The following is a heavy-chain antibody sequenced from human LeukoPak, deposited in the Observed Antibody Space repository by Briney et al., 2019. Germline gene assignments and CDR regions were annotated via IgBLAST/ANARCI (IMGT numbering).Heavy chain of an antibody. CDR3: ARLQVRYYYYGMDV. CDR1: GGSIGSYY. CDR2: LYYSGST. J-gene: IGHJ6*02. Sequence: PSETLSLTCTVSGGSIGSYYWNWMRQPPGKGLEWIGYLYYSGSTNYNPSLKSRVTISVDTSKNQFSLKLSSVTAADTAVYYCARLQVRYYYYGMDVWGQGTTVTVSS. V-gene: IGHV4-59*08.